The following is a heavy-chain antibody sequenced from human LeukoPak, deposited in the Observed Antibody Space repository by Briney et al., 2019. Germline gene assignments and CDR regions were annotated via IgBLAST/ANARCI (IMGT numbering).Heavy chain of an antibody. Sequence: SETLSLTCAVHGGSFSGYYWSWIRQPPGKGLEWIGEINHSGSTNYNPSLKSRVTISVDTSKNQFSLKLSSVTAADTAVYYCARDPGGYDYYYYGMDVWGQGTTVTVSS. CDR2: INHSGST. J-gene: IGHJ6*02. CDR1: GGSFSGYY. V-gene: IGHV4-34*09. D-gene: IGHD5-12*01. CDR3: ARDPGGYDYYYYGMDV.